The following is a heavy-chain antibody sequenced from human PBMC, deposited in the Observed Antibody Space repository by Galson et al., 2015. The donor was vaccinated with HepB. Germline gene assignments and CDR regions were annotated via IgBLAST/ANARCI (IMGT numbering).Heavy chain of an antibody. CDR3: AKDRYSSGWSIDY. CDR2: ISGSGGST. V-gene: IGHV3-23*01. J-gene: IGHJ4*02. D-gene: IGHD6-19*01. Sequence: SLRLSCAASGFTFSSYAMSWVRQAPGKGLEWVSAISGSGGSTYYADSVKGRFTISRDNSKNTLYLQMNSLRAEDTAVYYCAKDRYSSGWSIDYWGQGTLVTVSS. CDR1: GFTFSSYA.